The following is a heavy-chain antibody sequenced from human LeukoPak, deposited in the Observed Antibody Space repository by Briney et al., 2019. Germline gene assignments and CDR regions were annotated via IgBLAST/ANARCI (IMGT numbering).Heavy chain of an antibody. CDR2: ISGSGGST. D-gene: IGHD3-22*01. V-gene: IGHV3-23*01. Sequence: PGGSLRLSCAASGFTFSSYAMSWVRQAPGKGLEWVSAISGSGGSTYYADSVKGRFTISRDNSKNTLYLQMNSLRAEDTAVYYCAKDPKIVVVIIPDYWGQGTLVTVSS. J-gene: IGHJ4*02. CDR1: GFTFSSYA. CDR3: AKDPKIVVVIIPDY.